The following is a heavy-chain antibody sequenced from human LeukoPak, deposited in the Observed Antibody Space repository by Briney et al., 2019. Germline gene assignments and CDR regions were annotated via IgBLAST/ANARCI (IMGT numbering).Heavy chain of an antibody. Sequence: ASLRVSSKASGYTFTTYAISWVRQAPGQGLEWMGWISGYNGNTKYAQKVQGRVTMTTDTSTSTAYMEMRSLSSDDTAVYYCARGYSYGSDYYYGMDVWGQGTTVTVSS. CDR2: ISGYNGNT. J-gene: IGHJ6*02. CDR1: GYTFTTYA. V-gene: IGHV1-18*01. D-gene: IGHD5-18*01. CDR3: ARGYSYGSDYYYGMDV.